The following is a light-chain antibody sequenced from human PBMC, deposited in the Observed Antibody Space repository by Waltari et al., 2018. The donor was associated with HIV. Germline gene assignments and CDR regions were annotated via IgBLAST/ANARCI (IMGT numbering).Light chain of an antibody. Sequence: DTQMTQSPSSLSPSIGDRITLTCRASQNIYKFLSWYQQKSGKAPTLLIYDASSLQSGVPSRFSGSGSGTEFTLTISSLQVEDFATYYCLQSFTAPLTFGPGTKLDIK. V-gene: IGKV1-39*01. CDR2: DAS. CDR1: QNIYKF. CDR3: LQSFTAPLT. J-gene: IGKJ3*01.